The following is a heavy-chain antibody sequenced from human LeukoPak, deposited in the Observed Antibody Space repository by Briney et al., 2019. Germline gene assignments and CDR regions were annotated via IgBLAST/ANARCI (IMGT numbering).Heavy chain of an antibody. D-gene: IGHD2-2*01. CDR3: AKCGYCSSTSCYPLSYYGMDV. Sequence: PGGSLRLSCAASGFTFSSYAMSWVRQAPGKGLEWVSAISGSGGSTYYADSVKGRFTISRDNSKNTLYLQMNSLRAEDTAVYYCAKCGYCSSTSCYPLSYYGMDVWGQGTTVTVSS. CDR1: GFTFSSYA. CDR2: ISGSGGST. V-gene: IGHV3-23*01. J-gene: IGHJ6*02.